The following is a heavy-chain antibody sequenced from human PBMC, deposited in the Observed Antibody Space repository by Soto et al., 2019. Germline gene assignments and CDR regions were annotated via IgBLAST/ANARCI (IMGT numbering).Heavy chain of an antibody. CDR2: IYYSGST. V-gene: IGHV4-31*03. Sequence: PSETLSLTRTVSGGSISSGGYSWSWIRQHPGKGLEWIGYIYYSGSTYYNPSLKSRDTISVDTSKNQFSLKLSSVSAADTAVYYWAREGGEIVALSGDYAGRGTLVTVSS. CDR3: AREGGEIVALSGDY. D-gene: IGHD3-16*01. CDR1: GGSISSGGYS. J-gene: IGHJ4*02.